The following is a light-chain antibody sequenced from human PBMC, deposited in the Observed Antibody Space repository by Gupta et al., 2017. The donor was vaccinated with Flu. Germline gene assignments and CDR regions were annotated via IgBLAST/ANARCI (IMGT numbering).Light chain of an antibody. Sequence: QSVVTQPPSASGTPGQWVTISCSGSSSNFGSNLVSWYQHLPGTAPKLLIYSNGHRPSGVPDRFSGSKSVTSASLAIRGLQPDDEADYYCAIWDDSLNEWLFGGGTKLTVL. V-gene: IGLV1-44*01. J-gene: IGLJ3*02. CDR2: SNG. CDR3: AIWDDSLNEWL. CDR1: SSNFGSNL.